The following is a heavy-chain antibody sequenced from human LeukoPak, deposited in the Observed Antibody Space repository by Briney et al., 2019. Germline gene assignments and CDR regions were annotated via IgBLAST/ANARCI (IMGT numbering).Heavy chain of an antibody. CDR3: AKDRTWYCTSTSCYAGFDY. V-gene: IGHV3-30*02. D-gene: IGHD2-2*01. CDR2: IRYDGSNK. Sequence: PGGSLRLSCAASGFTFSSYGIHWVRQAPGKGLEWVAFIRYDGSNKYYADSVKGRFTISRDNSKNTLYLQTNSLRTEDTAVYYCAKDRTWYCTSTSCYAGFDYWGQGTLVTVSS. J-gene: IGHJ4*02. CDR1: GFTFSSYG.